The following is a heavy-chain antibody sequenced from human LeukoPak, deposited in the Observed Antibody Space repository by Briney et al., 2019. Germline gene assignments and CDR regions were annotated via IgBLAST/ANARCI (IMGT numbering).Heavy chain of an antibody. CDR2: MNPNSGNT. CDR1: GGTFNSYV. V-gene: IGHV1-8*01. CDR3: ARGVRIRGVITYYYYYYMDV. J-gene: IGHJ6*03. Sequence: ASVKVSCKASGGTFNSYVISWMRQAPGQGLEWMGWMNPNSGNTGYAQKFQGRVTMTRNTSISTAYMELSSLRSEDTAVYYCARGVRIRGVITYYYYYYMDVWGKGTTVTISS. D-gene: IGHD3-10*01.